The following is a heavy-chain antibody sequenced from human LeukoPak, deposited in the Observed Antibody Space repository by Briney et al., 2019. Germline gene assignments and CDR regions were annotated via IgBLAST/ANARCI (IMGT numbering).Heavy chain of an antibody. J-gene: IGHJ4*02. CDR2: VSGSGGGT. V-gene: IGHV3-23*01. CDR3: AKDVDPFGSGSYVEGFDY. D-gene: IGHD3-10*01. CDR1: GFTFSSYA. Sequence: GGSLRLSCAASGFTFSSYAMGWVRQAPGKGLEWVSLVSGSGGGTYYADSVKGRFTISRDNSKNTLYLQMNSLRAEDTAVYYCAKDVDPFGSGSYVEGFDYWGQGTLVTVSS.